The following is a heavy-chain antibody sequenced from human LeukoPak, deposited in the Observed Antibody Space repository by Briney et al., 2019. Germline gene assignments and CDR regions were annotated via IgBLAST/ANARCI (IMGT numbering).Heavy chain of an antibody. CDR2: IYTSGST. CDR1: GGSISSYY. CDR3: ARVGRGYSYGSLDY. J-gene: IGHJ4*02. V-gene: IGHV4-4*07. D-gene: IGHD5-18*01. Sequence: SETLSLTCTVSGGSISSYYWSWIRQPAGKGLEWIGRIYTSGSTNYNPSLKSRVTISVATSKNQFSLKLSSVTAADTAVYYCARVGRGYSYGSLDYWGQGTLVTVSS.